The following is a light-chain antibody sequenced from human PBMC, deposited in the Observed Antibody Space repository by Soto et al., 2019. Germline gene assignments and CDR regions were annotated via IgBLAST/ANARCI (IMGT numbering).Light chain of an antibody. CDR1: QIVSSSD. CDR2: DAS. Sequence: EIVLTQSPGTLSLSPGERATLSCRASQIVSSSDLARYQQKPGQAPRLLIYDASSRATGIPDRFGGSGSGTEFTLTISRLEPEDFAVFYCEQYGNLPRTFGQGAKVEIK. J-gene: IGKJ1*01. CDR3: EQYGNLPRT. V-gene: IGKV3-20*01.